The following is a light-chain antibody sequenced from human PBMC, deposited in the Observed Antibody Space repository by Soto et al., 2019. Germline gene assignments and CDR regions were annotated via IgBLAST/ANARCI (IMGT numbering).Light chain of an antibody. Sequence: ENVLTQSPGTLSLSAWERATLSWRPSESVSSIYVAWYRQKPGQAPRLLIHGASTRATGIPDRFSGSGSGTDFILTISRLELEDFAVYYCQHYDNTPPSVTFGPGTKVDIK. J-gene: IGKJ3*01. CDR2: GAS. CDR3: QHYDNTPPSVT. V-gene: IGKV3-20*01. CDR1: ESVSSIY.